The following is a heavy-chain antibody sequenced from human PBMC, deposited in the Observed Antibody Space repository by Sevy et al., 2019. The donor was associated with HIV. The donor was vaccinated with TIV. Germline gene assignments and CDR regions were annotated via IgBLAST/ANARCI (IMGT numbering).Heavy chain of an antibody. J-gene: IGHJ5*02. CDR1: GFTFSSHW. CDR2: LNGDGSSA. Sequence: GGSLRLSCAASGFTFSSHWMHWVRQAPGKGLVWVSRLNGDGSSASYADFVKCRFTISRDNGKNTVYLQISSLTADDTAVYYCTRGRSGTYGWFDPWGQGTLVTVSS. CDR3: TRGRSGTYGWFDP. V-gene: IGHV3-74*01. D-gene: IGHD6-19*01.